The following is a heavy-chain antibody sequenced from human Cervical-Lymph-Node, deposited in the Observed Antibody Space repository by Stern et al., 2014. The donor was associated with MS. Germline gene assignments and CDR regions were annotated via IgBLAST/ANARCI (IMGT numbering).Heavy chain of an antibody. V-gene: IGHV3-33*01. Sequence: VQLVESGGGAVQPGRSLRLSCATSGFTFSGYGMYWVRQAPGKGLEWVAISLSDGTKEDYADSVKGRFTISRDNSKNTLYLQMTSLRAEDTAVYYCARDDRTSWYGGMPHWGQGTLVTVSS. CDR3: ARDDRTSWYGGMPH. D-gene: IGHD6-13*01. CDR1: GFTFSGYG. CDR2: SLSDGTKE. J-gene: IGHJ4*02.